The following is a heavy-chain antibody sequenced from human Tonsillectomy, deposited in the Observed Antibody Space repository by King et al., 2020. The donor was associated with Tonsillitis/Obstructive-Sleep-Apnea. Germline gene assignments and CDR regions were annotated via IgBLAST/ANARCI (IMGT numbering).Heavy chain of an antibody. V-gene: IGHV7-4-1*02. CDR2: INTNTGNP. CDR1: GYTFTSYS. J-gene: IGHJ6*03. Sequence: VQLVESGSELKKPGASVKVSCKASGYTFTSYSIYWVRQAPGQGLEWMGWINTNTGNPTYAQGFTGRFVFSLDTSVSTAYLQISSLKAEDTAVYYCARADYDFWSGYLAYYYYMDVWGXXTTVTVSS. D-gene: IGHD3-3*01. CDR3: ARADYDFWSGYLAYYYYMDV.